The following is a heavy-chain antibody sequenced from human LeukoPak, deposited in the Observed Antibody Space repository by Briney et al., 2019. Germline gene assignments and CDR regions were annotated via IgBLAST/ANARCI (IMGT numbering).Heavy chain of an antibody. D-gene: IGHD3-22*01. V-gene: IGHV3-11*04. CDR3: ARDASRGSGYYYVDY. Sequence: PGGXXXXSCAASGFTFSDYYMSWIRQAPGKGLEWVSYISSSGSTIYYADSVKGRFTISRDNAKNSLYLQMNSLRAEDTAVYYCARDASRGSGYYYVDYWGQGTLVTVSS. CDR1: GFTFSDYY. CDR2: ISSSGSTI. J-gene: IGHJ4*02.